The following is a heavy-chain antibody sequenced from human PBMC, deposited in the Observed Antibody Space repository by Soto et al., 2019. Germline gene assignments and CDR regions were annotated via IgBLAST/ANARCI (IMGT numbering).Heavy chain of an antibody. CDR1: GGSISSYY. CDR3: ASPFFDFWCSYYHAYRLDF. D-gene: IGHD3-3*01. Sequence: SETLSLTCTVSGGSISSYYWSWIRQPPGKGLEWIGYIYYSGSTNYNPSLKSRVTISVDTSKNPFSLTLISVPPADPALYSSASPFFDFWCSYYHAYRLDFWRQVTTVIVSS. J-gene: IGHJ6*02. CDR2: IYYSGST. V-gene: IGHV4-59*01.